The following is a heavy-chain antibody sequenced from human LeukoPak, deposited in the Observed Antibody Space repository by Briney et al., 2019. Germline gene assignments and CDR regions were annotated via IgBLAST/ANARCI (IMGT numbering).Heavy chain of an antibody. CDR1: GLTFSSYA. V-gene: IGHV3-30-3*01. D-gene: IGHD3-16*01. CDR2: ISYDGSNK. J-gene: IGHJ4*02. Sequence: PGGSLRLSCAASGLTFSSYAMHWVRQAPGKGLEWVAVISYDGSNKYYADSVKGRFTISRDNSKNTLYLQMNSLRAEDTAVYYCARVWFDYWGQGTLVTVSS. CDR3: ARVWFDY.